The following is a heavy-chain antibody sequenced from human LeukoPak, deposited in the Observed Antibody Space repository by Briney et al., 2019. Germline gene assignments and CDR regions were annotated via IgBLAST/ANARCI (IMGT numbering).Heavy chain of an antibody. D-gene: IGHD6-13*01. J-gene: IGHJ5*02. CDR3: ARGTKAATNPFGWFDP. V-gene: IGHV4-34*01. CDR1: GGSFSGYY. CDR2: INHSGST. Sequence: PSETLSLTCAVYGGSFSGYYWSWIRQPPGKGLEWIGEINHSGSTNYNPSLKGRVTISVDTSKNQFSLKLSSVTAADTAVYYCARGTKAATNPFGWFDPWGQGTLVTVSS.